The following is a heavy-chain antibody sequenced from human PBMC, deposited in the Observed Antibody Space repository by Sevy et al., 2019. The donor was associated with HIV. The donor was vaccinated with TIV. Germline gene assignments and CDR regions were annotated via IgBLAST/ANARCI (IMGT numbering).Heavy chain of an antibody. CDR3: ARLNGFEPYSYYALGV. CDR2: IYPCDPAP. CDR1: GYSFTHYW. V-gene: IGHV5-51*01. Sequence: GGSLRLSCEGSGYSFTHYWIAWVRQIPGKGLEWMGIIYPCDPAPTYSPSFQGRVTISADKSINIAYLQWSRLRASDTAIYYCARLNGFEPYSYYALGVWGQGTTVTVSS. J-gene: IGHJ6*02. D-gene: IGHD5-12*01.